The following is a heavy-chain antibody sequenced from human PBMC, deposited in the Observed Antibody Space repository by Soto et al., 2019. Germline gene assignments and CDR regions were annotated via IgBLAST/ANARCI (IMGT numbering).Heavy chain of an antibody. CDR2: ISHDGINK. V-gene: IGHV3-30*03. CDR1: GFIFSDYA. CDR3: SRDSPYNSH. D-gene: IGHD1-20*01. J-gene: IGHJ4*02. Sequence: QVQLVESGGGVVQPGRSPRLSCAASGFIFSDYAMHWVRQAPGKGLEWVAVISHDGINKFYAESVKGRFAISRDTSKKTVYLQMNSLRVDDTAVYYCSRDSPYNSHWGQGTLVTVSS.